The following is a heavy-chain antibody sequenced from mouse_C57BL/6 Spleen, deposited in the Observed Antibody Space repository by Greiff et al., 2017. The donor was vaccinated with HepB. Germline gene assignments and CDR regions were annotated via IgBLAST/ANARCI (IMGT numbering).Heavy chain of an antibody. J-gene: IGHJ3*01. CDR3: ANYDGYYPFAY. V-gene: IGHV5-4*01. CDR1: GFTFSSYA. Sequence: EVQRVESGGGLVKPGGSLKLSCAASGFTFSSYAMSWVRQTPEKRLEWVATISDGGSYTYYPDNVKGRFTISRDNAKNNLYLQMSHLKSEDTAMYYCANYDGYYPFAYWGQGTLVTVSA. D-gene: IGHD2-3*01. CDR2: ISDGGSYT.